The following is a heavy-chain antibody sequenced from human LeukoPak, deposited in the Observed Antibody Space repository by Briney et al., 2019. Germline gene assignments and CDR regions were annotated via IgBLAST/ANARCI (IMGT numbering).Heavy chain of an antibody. J-gene: IGHJ2*01. CDR3: ARSVVTLYWYFDL. V-gene: IGHV4-59*08. CDR1: GGSISSYY. CDR2: IYYSGST. Sequence: SETLSLTCTVSGGSISSYYWSWIRQPPGKGLEWIGYIYYSGSTNYNPSLKSRVTISVDTSKNQFSLKLSSVTAADTAVYYCARSVVTLYWYFDLWGRGTLVTVSS. D-gene: IGHD4-23*01.